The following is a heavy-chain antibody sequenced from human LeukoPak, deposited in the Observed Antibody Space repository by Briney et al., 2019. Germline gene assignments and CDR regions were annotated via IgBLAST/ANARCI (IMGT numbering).Heavy chain of an antibody. CDR3: ARDRDSSGSFFDY. CDR2: ISSSGSTI. D-gene: IGHD3-22*01. V-gene: IGHV3-48*03. J-gene: IGHJ4*02. Sequence: GGSLRLSCAASGFTFSSYEMNWVRQAPGKGLEWVSYISSSGSTIYYADSVKGRFTISRDNVKNSLYLQMNSLRAEDTAVYYCARDRDSSGSFFDYWGRGTLVTVSS. CDR1: GFTFSSYE.